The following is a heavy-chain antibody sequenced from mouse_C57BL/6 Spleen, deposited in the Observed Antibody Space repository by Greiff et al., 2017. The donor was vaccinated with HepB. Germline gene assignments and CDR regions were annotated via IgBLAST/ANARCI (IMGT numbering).Heavy chain of an antibody. CDR3: ASDYDYDVRGVFDY. D-gene: IGHD2-4*01. CDR1: GYTFTSYW. Sequence: QVQLKQSGAELAKPGASVKLSCKASGYTFTSYWMHWVKQRPGQGLEWIGYINPSSGYTKYNQKFKDKATMTADKSSSTAYMQLSSLTYEDSAVYYCASDYDYDVRGVFDYWGQGTTLTVSS. J-gene: IGHJ2*01. CDR2: INPSSGYT. V-gene: IGHV1-7*01.